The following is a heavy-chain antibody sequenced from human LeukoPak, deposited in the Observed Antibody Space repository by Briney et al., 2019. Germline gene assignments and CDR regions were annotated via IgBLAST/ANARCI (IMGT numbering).Heavy chain of an antibody. D-gene: IGHD6-13*01. J-gene: IGHJ6*02. V-gene: IGHV3-30*04. Sequence: GGSLRLSCEASGFTFSSYAMHWVRQAPGKGLEWVAVISYDGSNKYYADSVKGRFTISRDNSKNTLYLQMNSLRAEDTAVYYCARDRGYSSSWHNYYYYGMDVWGQGTTVTVSS. CDR3: ARDRGYSSSWHNYYYYGMDV. CDR1: GFTFSSYA. CDR2: ISYDGSNK.